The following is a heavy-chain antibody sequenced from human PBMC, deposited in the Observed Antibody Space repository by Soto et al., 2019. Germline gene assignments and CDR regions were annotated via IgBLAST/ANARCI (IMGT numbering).Heavy chain of an antibody. V-gene: IGHV4-34*01. D-gene: IGHD2-2*02. CDR3: ARMVKYCSSTSCYSWFDP. CDR2: INHSGST. J-gene: IGHJ5*02. CDR1: GGCFSGYY. Sequence: SDTLSLTCAVYGGCFSGYYWSWIRQPPGKGLEWIGEINHSGSTNYNPSLKSRVTISVDTSKNQFSLKLSSVTAADTAVYYCARMVKYCSSTSCYSWFDPWGQGTLVTV.